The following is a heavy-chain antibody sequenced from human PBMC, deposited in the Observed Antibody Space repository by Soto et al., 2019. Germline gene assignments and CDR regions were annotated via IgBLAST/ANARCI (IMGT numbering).Heavy chain of an antibody. CDR1: GVTFSNYA. Sequence: EVQLLESGGGLVQPGGSLRLSCTVSGVTFSNYAMNWVRRAPGKGLEWVSSLSGSGGTTYYADSVKGRFIISRDNSKNTLYLLMNSRRAEDTALYYCAKQRADYGSGADTFYFDSWGQGALVTVSS. V-gene: IGHV3-23*01. CDR3: AKQRADYGSGADTFYFDS. CDR2: LSGSGGTT. D-gene: IGHD3-10*01. J-gene: IGHJ4*02.